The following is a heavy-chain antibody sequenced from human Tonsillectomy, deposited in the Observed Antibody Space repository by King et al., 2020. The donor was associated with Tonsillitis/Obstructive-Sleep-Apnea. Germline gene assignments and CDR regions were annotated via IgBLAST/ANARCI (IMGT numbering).Heavy chain of an antibody. V-gene: IGHV4-59*01. CDR2: IYYSGGT. J-gene: IGHJ6*02. Sequence: QLQESGPGLVKPSETLSLTCTVSGGSISSYYWSWIRQPPGKGLGWIGYIYYSGGTKYNPSLKSRVIISVDTSKNQFSLKLTSVTAADTAVYYCARDDDGGVMDVWGQGTTVTVSS. CDR1: GGSISSYY. CDR3: ARDDDGGVMDV. D-gene: IGHD3-16*01.